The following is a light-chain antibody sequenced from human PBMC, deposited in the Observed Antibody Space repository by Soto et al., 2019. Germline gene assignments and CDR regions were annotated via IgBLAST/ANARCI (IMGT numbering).Light chain of an antibody. CDR3: QQYNNWPPIT. J-gene: IGKJ5*01. CDR2: AAS. CDR1: LSVFSS. V-gene: IGKV3-15*01. Sequence: EIVMTQSPDTLSVSPGERAALSCRASLSVFSSLAWYQQKPGQPPRLLIYAASTRATGVPARFSGTGSGTEFTLTISSVQSEDFAVYYCQQYNNWPPITFGQETRLEI.